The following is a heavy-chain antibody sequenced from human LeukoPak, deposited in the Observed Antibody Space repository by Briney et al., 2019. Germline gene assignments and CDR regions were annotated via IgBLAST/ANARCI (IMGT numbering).Heavy chain of an antibody. J-gene: IGHJ4*02. CDR2: ISTIGST. CDR1: SGSISSSNYY. V-gene: IGHV4-61*02. CDR3: ARARGGYGDYGYYFDY. D-gene: IGHD4-17*01. Sequence: SQTLSLTCTVSSGSISSSNYYWSWIRQPAGKGLEWIGRISTIGSTNYNPSLNSRVTISIDTSKNQFSLKLSSVTAADTAVYYCARARGGYGDYGYYFDYWGQGTLVTVSS.